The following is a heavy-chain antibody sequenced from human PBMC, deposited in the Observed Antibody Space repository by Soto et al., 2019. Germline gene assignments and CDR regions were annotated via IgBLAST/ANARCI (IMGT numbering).Heavy chain of an antibody. Sequence: SQTLSLTCAISGDSVSSNSAAWNWIRQSPSRGLEWLGRTYYRSKWYNDCAVSVKSRITINPDTSMNQFSLQLNSVTPEDTAAYYCARAVKDGTSYYYYYGMDVWGQGTTVTVSS. J-gene: IGHJ6*02. CDR1: GDSVSSNSAA. D-gene: IGHD1-1*01. V-gene: IGHV6-1*01. CDR2: TYYRSKWYN. CDR3: ARAVKDGTSYYYYYGMDV.